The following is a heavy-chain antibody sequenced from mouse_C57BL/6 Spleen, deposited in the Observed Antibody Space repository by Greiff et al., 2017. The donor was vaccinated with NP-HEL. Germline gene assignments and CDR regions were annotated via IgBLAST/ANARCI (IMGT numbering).Heavy chain of an antibody. D-gene: IGHD2-4*01. CDR2: IDPENGDT. CDR1: GFNIKDDY. V-gene: IGHV14-4*01. J-gene: IGHJ3*01. CDR3: TTDDYDGVAY. Sequence: EVQLQQSGAELVRPGASVKLSCTASGFNIKDDYMHWVKQRPEQGLKWIGWIDPENGDTEYASKFQGKATITADTSSNTAYLQLSSLTSEDTAVYYWTTDDYDGVAYWGQGTLVTVSA.